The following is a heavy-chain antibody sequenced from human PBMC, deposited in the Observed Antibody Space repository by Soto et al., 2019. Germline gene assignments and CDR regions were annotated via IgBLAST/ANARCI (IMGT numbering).Heavy chain of an antibody. D-gene: IGHD1-1*01. J-gene: IGHJ4*02. Sequence: QLQLQESGPGLVKPSETLSLTCTVSGGSISSSPYYWAWIRQPPGKGLQWIGNIYYNGNTFYNPSLRSRVTTSIDPSKSQFSLGLSSVTASDTAVYYCARHGPLTNNWNQLNCWGQGTLVTVSS. CDR1: GGSISSSPYY. V-gene: IGHV4-39*01. CDR2: IYYNGNT. CDR3: ARHGPLTNNWNQLNC.